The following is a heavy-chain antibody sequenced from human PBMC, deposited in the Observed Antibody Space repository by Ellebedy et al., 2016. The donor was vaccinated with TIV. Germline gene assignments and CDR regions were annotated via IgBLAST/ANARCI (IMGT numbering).Heavy chain of an antibody. J-gene: IGHJ6*02. CDR3: ARDWSSSPFYYYYGMDV. V-gene: IGHV6-1*01. CDR2: TYYRSKWYN. D-gene: IGHD6-13*01. Sequence: SCAISGDSVSSNSAAWNWIRQSPSRGLEWLGRTYYRSKWYNDYEVSVKSRITINPDTSKNQFSLQLNSVTPEDTAVYYCARDWSSSPFYYYYGMDVWGQGTTVTVSS. CDR1: GDSVSSNSAA.